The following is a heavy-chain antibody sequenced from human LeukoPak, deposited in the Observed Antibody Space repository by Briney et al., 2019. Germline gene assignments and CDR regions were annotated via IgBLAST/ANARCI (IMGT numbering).Heavy chain of an antibody. J-gene: IGHJ3*02. D-gene: IGHD2-21*02. CDR2: ISAYNGNT. CDR3: ARDPPRWEVVTPLAI. V-gene: IGHV1-18*01. CDR1: GYTFTSYG. Sequence: ASVKVSCKASGYTFTSYGISWVRKAPGQGLEWMGWISAYNGNTNYAQKLQGRVTMTTDTSTSTAYMELRSLRSDDTAMYYCARDPPRWEVVTPLAIWGQGTMVTVSS.